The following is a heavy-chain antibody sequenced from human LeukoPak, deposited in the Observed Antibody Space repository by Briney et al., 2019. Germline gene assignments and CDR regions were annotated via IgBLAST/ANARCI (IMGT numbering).Heavy chain of an antibody. V-gene: IGHV3-30*01. J-gene: IGHJ4*02. CDR2: ISHDGSNK. D-gene: IGHD3-22*01. Sequence: GRSLRLSCAASGFTFSSYAMHRVRQAPGKGLEWVAVISHDGSNKYYADSVKGRFTISRDNSKNTLYLQMNSLRAEDTAVYYCARGGPTPYYYDSSGYFDYWGQGTLVTVSS. CDR3: ARGGPTPYYYDSSGYFDY. CDR1: GFTFSSYA.